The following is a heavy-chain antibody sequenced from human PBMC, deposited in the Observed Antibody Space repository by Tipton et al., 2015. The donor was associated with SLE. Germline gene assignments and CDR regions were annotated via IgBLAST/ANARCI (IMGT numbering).Heavy chain of an antibody. CDR1: GFTFTDYY. J-gene: IGHJ6*02. Sequence: SLRLSCAASGFTFTDYYIRWIRPAPGKELGWVSYISGSGSFKYYADSLKGRFTVSRDNAKNSLFLPLKSLGAEDTAVYYCARVGVPHMSGSSHDYYGMDAWGQGTT. V-gene: IGHV3-11*01. CDR3: ARVGVPHMSGSSHDYYGMDA. D-gene: IGHD3-3*01. CDR2: ISGSGSFK.